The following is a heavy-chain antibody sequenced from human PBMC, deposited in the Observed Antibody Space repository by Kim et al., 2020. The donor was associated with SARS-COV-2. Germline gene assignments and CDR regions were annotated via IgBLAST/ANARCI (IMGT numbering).Heavy chain of an antibody. CDR2: IIAYNGNT. CDR1: GYTFTSYG. J-gene: IGHJ6*02. Sequence: ASVKVSCKASGYTFTSYGISWVRQAPGQGLEWMGWIIAYNGNTNYAQKLQGRVTMTTNTSKSTAYMELRSLRSDDTAVYYCARVASGITVIVVVMTYYYYGMDVWGQGTTVTVSS. D-gene: IGHD3-22*01. CDR3: ARVASGITVIVVVMTYYYYGMDV. V-gene: IGHV1-18*01.